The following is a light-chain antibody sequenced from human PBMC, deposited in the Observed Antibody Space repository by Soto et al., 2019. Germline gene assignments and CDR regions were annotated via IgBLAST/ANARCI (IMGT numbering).Light chain of an antibody. Sequence: DIQMTQSPSTLSASVGDRVTITCRASQSISSWLAWYQQKPGKAPKLLIYKASSLESGVPSRFSGSGSGTESTLTISSLQPDDFATYYCQQYNSYVTVGGGTKVEIK. CDR1: QSISSW. J-gene: IGKJ4*01. V-gene: IGKV1-5*03. CDR3: QQYNSYVT. CDR2: KAS.